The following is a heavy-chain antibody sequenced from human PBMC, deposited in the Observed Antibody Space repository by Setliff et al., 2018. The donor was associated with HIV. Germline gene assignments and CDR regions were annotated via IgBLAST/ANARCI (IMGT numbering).Heavy chain of an antibody. CDR3: ARANIWCGYYGY. J-gene: IGHJ4*02. V-gene: IGHV4-39*07. CDR2: IYYSGST. Sequence: PSETLSLTCTVSGGSISSSNYYWGWIRQPPGKGLEWIGSIYYSGSTYYNPSLKSRVTISVDTSKNQFSLKLSSVTAADTAVYYCARANIWCGYYGYWGQGTLVTVSS. CDR1: GGSISSSNYY. D-gene: IGHD3-3*01.